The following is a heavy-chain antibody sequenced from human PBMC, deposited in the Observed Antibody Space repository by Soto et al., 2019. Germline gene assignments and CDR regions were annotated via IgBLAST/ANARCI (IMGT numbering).Heavy chain of an antibody. J-gene: IGHJ4*02. CDR2: IKQDGSEK. Sequence: EVQVVESGGGLVQPGGSLRLSCAASGFIFSNYWMGWVRQAPGKGLEWVANIKQDGSEKHYVDSVKGRFTISRDNADNSLYLQMNSLRAEDTAVYYCAKNKLYCSSTNCFVFDYCGQGTLVTVSS. CDR1: GFIFSNYW. CDR3: AKNKLYCSSTNCFVFDY. D-gene: IGHD2-2*01. V-gene: IGHV3-7*01.